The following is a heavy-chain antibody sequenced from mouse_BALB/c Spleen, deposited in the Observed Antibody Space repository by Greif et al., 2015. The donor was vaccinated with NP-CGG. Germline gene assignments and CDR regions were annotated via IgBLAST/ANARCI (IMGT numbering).Heavy chain of an antibody. D-gene: IGHD1-1*01. J-gene: IGHJ4*01. Sequence: QVQLKQSGPELVKPGASVRISCKASGYTFTSYYIHWVKQRPGQGLEWIGWIYPGNVNTKYNEKFKGKATLTADKSSSTAYMQLSSLTSEDSAVYFCARGSSYAMDYWGQGTSVTVSS. CDR1: GYTFTSYY. V-gene: IGHV1S56*01. CDR2: IYPGNVNT. CDR3: ARGSSYAMDY.